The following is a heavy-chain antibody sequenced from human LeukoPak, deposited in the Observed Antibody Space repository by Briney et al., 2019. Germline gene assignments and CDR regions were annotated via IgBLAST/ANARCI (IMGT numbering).Heavy chain of an antibody. CDR1: GFTFSSYA. D-gene: IGHD3-10*01. Sequence: GGSLRLSCAASGFTFSSYAMSWVRQAPGKGLEWVSAISGSGGSTYYADSVKGRFTISRDNSKNTLYLQMNSLRAEDTAVYYCAKDVEGLLWLGVVTDTAYYYYGMDVWGQGTTVTVSS. J-gene: IGHJ6*02. CDR2: ISGSGGST. CDR3: AKDVEGLLWLGVVTDTAYYYYGMDV. V-gene: IGHV3-23*01.